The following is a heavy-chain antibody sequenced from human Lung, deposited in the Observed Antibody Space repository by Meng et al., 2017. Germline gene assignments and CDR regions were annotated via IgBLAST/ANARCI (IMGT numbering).Heavy chain of an antibody. CDR3: ARGPTTMAHDFDY. CDR2: INHSEST. CDR1: GGSFSAYY. J-gene: IGHJ4*02. Sequence: QVQTPQWGAALLEPSETLSLTCVVSGGSFSAYYWSWIRQPPGKGLEWIGKINHSESTNYNPSLESRATISVDTSQNNLSLKLSSVTAADSAVYYCARGPTTMAHDFDYWGQGTLVTVSS. D-gene: IGHD4-11*01. V-gene: IGHV4-34*01.